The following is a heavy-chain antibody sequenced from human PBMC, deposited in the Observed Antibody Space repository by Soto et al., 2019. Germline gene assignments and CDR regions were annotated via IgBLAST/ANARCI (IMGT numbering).Heavy chain of an antibody. CDR2: IYHSGST. V-gene: IGHV4-4*02. J-gene: IGHJ6*03. CDR3: ARGYAVSSFHYMDV. Sequence: SETLSLTCAVSSGSISSSNWWSWVRQPPGKGLEWIGEIYHSGSTNYNPSLKSRVTISVDKSKNQFSLKLSSVTAADTAVYYCARGYAVSSFHYMDVWGKGTTVTVSS. D-gene: IGHD2-8*01. CDR1: SGSISSSNW.